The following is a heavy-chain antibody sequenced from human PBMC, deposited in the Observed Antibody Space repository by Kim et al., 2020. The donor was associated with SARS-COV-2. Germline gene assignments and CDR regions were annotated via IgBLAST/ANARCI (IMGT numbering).Heavy chain of an antibody. J-gene: IGHJ4*02. V-gene: IGHV3-21*01. D-gene: IGHD6-13*01. CDR3: ARDLLSGVAAAALFAY. Sequence: SVKGQITSSRDNAKNSLYLQMNSLRAEDTAVYYCARDLLSGVAAAALFAYWGQGTLVTVSS.